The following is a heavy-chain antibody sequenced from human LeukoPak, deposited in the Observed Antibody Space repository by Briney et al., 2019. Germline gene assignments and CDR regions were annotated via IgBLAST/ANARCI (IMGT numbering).Heavy chain of an antibody. CDR2: TDHSGTT. CDR3: ARAYKASPLHNAIDS. CDR1: GGSFSGDF. J-gene: IGHJ4*02. Sequence: SETLSLTCAVYGGSFSGDFWSWIRQTPGEGLEWIGETDHSGTTNYNPSLKSRVIISPDTSKSQFSLKVNSVTAADTAVYYCARAYKASPLHNAIDSWGQGTLVTVSS. D-gene: IGHD1-14*01. V-gene: IGHV4-34*01.